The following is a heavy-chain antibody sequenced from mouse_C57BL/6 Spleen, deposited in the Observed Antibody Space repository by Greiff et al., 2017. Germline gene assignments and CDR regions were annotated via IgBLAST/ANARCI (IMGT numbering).Heavy chain of an antibody. CDR2: INPSSGYT. V-gene: IGHV1-7*01. CDR1: GYTFTSYW. J-gene: IGHJ1*03. D-gene: IGHD1-1*01. Sequence: QVHVKQSGAELAKPGASVKLSCKASGYTFTSYWMHWVKQRPGQGLEWIGYINPSSGYTKYNQKFKDKATLTADKSSSTAYMQLSSLTYEDSAVYDCAREVVATPGDFDVWGTGTTVTVSS. CDR3: AREVVATPGDFDV.